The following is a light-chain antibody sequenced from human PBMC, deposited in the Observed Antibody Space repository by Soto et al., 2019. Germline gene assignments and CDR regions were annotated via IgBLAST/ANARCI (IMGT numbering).Light chain of an antibody. CDR3: QHYNSYSEA. J-gene: IGKJ1*01. CDR2: KAS. Sequence: DIQMTQTPSTLSGSVGYRLTITYQASQTISSWLAWYQQKXGKAPKXXSYKASTLKSGVPSRFSGSGSGTEFTLTISSLQPDDFETYYCQHYNSYSEAFGQGTKVDIK. CDR1: QTISSW. V-gene: IGKV1-5*03.